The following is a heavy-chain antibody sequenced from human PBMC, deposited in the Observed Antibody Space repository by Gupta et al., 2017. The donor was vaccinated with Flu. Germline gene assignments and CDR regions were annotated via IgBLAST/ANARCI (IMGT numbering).Heavy chain of an antibody. Sequence: EVQLVESGGGLVQLGGSLRLSCAATGFTFRSYEMTWVRQAPGKGLEGVSDISRSGSTMYYADSVKGRFTISRDNAKNSLYLQMNSLRAEDTAVYYCARDVNGGNSADFYVWGQGTLVTVSS. D-gene: IGHD4-23*01. J-gene: IGHJ3*01. CDR3: ARDVNGGNSADFYV. CDR2: ISRSGSTM. CDR1: GFTFRSYE. V-gene: IGHV3-48*03.